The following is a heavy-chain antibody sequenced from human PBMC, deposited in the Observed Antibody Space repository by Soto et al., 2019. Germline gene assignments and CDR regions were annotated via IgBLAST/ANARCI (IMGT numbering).Heavy chain of an antibody. V-gene: IGHV3-23*01. J-gene: IGHJ6*02. CDR3: AKDRWADTPYYGLDV. CDR2: ISGSGGTT. CDR1: GFSLSRYA. D-gene: IGHD2-15*01. Sequence: EVRLLESGGGLVQPGGSLRLSCVASGFSLSRYAMGWVRQAPGRGLEWVSGISGSGGTTYHADSVKGRFTISRDESKNTLYLQMNNLRAEDTALYYCAKDRWADTPYYGLDVWGQGTTVTVSS.